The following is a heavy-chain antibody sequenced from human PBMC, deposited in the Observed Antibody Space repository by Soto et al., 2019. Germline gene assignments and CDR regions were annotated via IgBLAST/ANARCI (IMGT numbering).Heavy chain of an antibody. Sequence: EVQLVESGGGLVQPGGSLRLSCAASGFSFSTYWMSWVRQAPGKGLEWVATIKPDGSDKYYVDSVKGRFTISRDNAKKSLLLQINSLTAEDTAVYYCASGGWETPIWGQGTLVTVSS. CDR1: GFSFSTYW. D-gene: IGHD1-26*01. CDR2: IKPDGSDK. J-gene: IGHJ4*02. CDR3: ASGGWETPI. V-gene: IGHV3-7*03.